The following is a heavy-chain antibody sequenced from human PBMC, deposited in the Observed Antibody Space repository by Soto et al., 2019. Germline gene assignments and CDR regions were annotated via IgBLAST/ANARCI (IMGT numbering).Heavy chain of an antibody. D-gene: IGHD2-15*01. V-gene: IGHV1-18*01. Sequence: ASVKVSCKASGYTFTSYGISWVRQAPGQGLEWMGRISAYNGNTNYAQKLQGRVTMTTDTSTSTAYMELRSLRSDDTAVYYCARKVVVAASSYFDYWGQGTLVTVSS. CDR2: ISAYNGNT. J-gene: IGHJ4*02. CDR3: ARKVVVAASSYFDY. CDR1: GYTFTSYG.